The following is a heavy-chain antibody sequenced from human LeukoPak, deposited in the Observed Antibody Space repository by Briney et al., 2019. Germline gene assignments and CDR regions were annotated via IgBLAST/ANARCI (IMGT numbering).Heavy chain of an antibody. Sequence: GGSLRLSCAASGFTVSSNYMSWVRQAPGKGLEWVSVIYSGGSTYYADSVKCRFTISRDNSKNTLYLQMNSLRAEDTAVYYCARDAYSSGWYSDYWGQGTLVTVSS. V-gene: IGHV3-53*01. CDR1: GFTVSSNY. CDR2: IYSGGST. J-gene: IGHJ4*02. CDR3: ARDAYSSGWYSDY. D-gene: IGHD6-19*01.